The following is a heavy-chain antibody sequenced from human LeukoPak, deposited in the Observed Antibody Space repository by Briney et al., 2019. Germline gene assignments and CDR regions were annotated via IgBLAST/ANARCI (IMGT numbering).Heavy chain of an antibody. J-gene: IGHJ4*02. CDR2: TYYRSKWNY. CDR3: ASTHNWNYWIDY. V-gene: IGHV6-1*01. CDR1: GDSVSSNSAA. Sequence: PSQTLSLTCAISGDSVSSNSAAWNWIRQSPSRGLEWLGRTYYRSKWNYDYAVSVKNRITFNPDTSKNQFSLQLNSVTPDDTAVYYCASTHNWNYWIDYWGQGTLVTVSS. D-gene: IGHD1-7*01.